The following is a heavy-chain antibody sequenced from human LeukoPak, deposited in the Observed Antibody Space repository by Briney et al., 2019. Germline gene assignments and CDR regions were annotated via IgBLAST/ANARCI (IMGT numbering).Heavy chain of an antibody. V-gene: IGHV4-38-2*01. CDR1: GYPISSGYY. Sequence: KPSETLSLTCAVSGYPISSGYYWGWIRQPPGKGLEWIGSVYHTGTTYYNPSLKSRVTISVDTSKNQFSLKLSSVTAADTAVYYCARWYYDGSGYNDYWGQGTLVTVSS. D-gene: IGHD3-22*01. CDR2: VYHTGTT. CDR3: ARWYYDGSGYNDY. J-gene: IGHJ4*02.